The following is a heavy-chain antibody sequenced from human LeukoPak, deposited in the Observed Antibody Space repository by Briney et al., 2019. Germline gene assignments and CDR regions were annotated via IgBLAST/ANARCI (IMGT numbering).Heavy chain of an antibody. D-gene: IGHD5-24*01. CDR2: IKSDGSST. V-gene: IGHV3-74*01. CDR1: GFTFSSYW. Sequence: GGSLRLSCAASGFTFSSYWMHWVRQAPGKGLVWVSRIKSDGSSTSYADSVKGRFTISRDNAKNSLYLQMNNLRAEDTAVYYCAKKMDDAFDIWGQGTMVTVSS. J-gene: IGHJ3*02. CDR3: AKKMDDAFDI.